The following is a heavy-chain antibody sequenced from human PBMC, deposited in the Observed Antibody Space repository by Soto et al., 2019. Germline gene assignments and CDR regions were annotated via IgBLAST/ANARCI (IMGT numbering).Heavy chain of an antibody. CDR2: MDYSGST. CDR1: GGSISSTNYY. D-gene: IGHD2-21*01. CDR3: ARGLHSLFDY. V-gene: IGHV4-39*01. Sequence: LSLTCAVSGGSISSTNYYWGWIRRPPGKGLEWIGAMDYSGSTYYNPSLKSRVTISRDNSKNTLYVQMTSLRAEDTAIYYCARGLHSLFDYWGQGTLVTVSS. J-gene: IGHJ4*02.